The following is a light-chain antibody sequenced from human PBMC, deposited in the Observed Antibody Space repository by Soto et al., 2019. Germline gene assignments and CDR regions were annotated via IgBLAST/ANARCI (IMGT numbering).Light chain of an antibody. Sequence: QSVLTQPRSASGTPGQTVAISCSGSNSNFGSNTVNWYQQFPGTAPKLLIYGNNQRPSGVPDRFSGSKSDTSASLAISGLLSEDESDYYCVTWADSLNVGVFGGGTKLTVL. CDR2: GNN. V-gene: IGLV1-44*01. CDR3: VTWADSLNVGV. J-gene: IGLJ3*02. CDR1: NSNFGSNT.